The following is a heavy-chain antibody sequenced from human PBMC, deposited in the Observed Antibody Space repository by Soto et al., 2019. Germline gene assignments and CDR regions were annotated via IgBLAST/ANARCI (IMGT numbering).Heavy chain of an antibody. CDR3: ARAHTLTAFDF. D-gene: IGHD4-17*01. Sequence: PGESLKISCKGSGYSFTSYWIAWVRQMPGKGLEWMGIIYPGDSDTRYSPSFQGQVTISVDKSISTTSLQWSSLKASDTAMYYCARAHTLTAFDFWGQGTLVTVSS. V-gene: IGHV5-51*01. CDR2: IYPGDSDT. J-gene: IGHJ4*02. CDR1: GYSFTSYW.